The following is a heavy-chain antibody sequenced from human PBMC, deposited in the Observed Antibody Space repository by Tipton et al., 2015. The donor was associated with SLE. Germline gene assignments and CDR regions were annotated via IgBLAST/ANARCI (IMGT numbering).Heavy chain of an antibody. CDR2: ISSSSSYI. V-gene: IGHV3-21*01. Sequence: SLRLSCAASGFTFSSYAMNRVRQAPGKGLEWVSSISSSSSYIYYADSVKGRFTISRDNAKNSLYLQMNSLRAEDTAVYYCARDEYSNYYFDYWGQGTLVNVSS. CDR1: GFTFSSYA. J-gene: IGHJ4*02. CDR3: ARDEYSNYYFDY. D-gene: IGHD4-11*01.